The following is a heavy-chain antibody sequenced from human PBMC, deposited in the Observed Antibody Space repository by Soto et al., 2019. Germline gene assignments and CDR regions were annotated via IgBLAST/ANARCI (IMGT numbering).Heavy chain of an antibody. V-gene: IGHV1-69*01. CDR2: IIPIFGTA. D-gene: IGHD3-10*01. CDR1: GGTFSSYA. J-gene: IGHJ4*02. Sequence: QVQLVQSGAEVKKPGSSVKVSCKASGGTFSSYAISWVRQAPGQGVEWMGGIIPIFGTANYAQKFQGRVTITADESTSTAYMELSSLRSEDTAVYYCARGVVVRGVIITGGFDYWGQGTLVTVSS. CDR3: ARGVVVRGVIITGGFDY.